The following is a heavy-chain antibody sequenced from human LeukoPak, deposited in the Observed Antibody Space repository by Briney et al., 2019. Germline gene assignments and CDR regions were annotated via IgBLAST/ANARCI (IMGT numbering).Heavy chain of an antibody. V-gene: IGHV4-59*08. J-gene: IGHJ4*02. CDR3: ARVVGSGTGNDY. Sequence: SETLSLTCTVSGGSISSYYWSWIRQPPGKGLEWIGYIYYSGSTNYNPSLKSRVTISVDTSKNQFSLKLSSVTAADTAVYYCARVVGSGTGNDYWGQGTLVTVSS. D-gene: IGHD6-19*01. CDR2: IYYSGST. CDR1: GGSISSYY.